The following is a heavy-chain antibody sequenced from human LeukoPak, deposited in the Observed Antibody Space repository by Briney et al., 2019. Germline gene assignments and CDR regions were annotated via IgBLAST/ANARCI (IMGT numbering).Heavy chain of an antibody. CDR1: GFTFSTYN. D-gene: IGHD6-19*01. V-gene: IGHV3-21*01. CDR2: ISSGSSYI. J-gene: IGHJ4*02. Sequence: GGSLRLSCAASGFTFSTYNMNWVRQAPGKGLEWVSSISSGSSYIYYADSVKGRFTISRDNAKNSLYLQMNSLRAEDTALYYCARVEYSSGWYDVDYRGQGTLVTVSS. CDR3: ARVEYSSGWYDVDY.